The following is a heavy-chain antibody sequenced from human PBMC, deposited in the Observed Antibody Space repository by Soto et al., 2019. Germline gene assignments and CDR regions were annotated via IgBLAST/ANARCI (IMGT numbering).Heavy chain of an antibody. CDR1: GFTFSSYG. CDR2: ISYDGSNK. D-gene: IGHD2-15*01. CDR3: AKDPGYCSGGSCYSLLDY. J-gene: IGHJ4*02. Sequence: VQLVESGGGVVQPGRSLRLSCAASGFTFSSYGMHWVRQAPGKGLEWVAVISYDGSNKYYADSVKGRFTISRDNSKNTLYLQMNSLRAEDTAVYYCAKDPGYCSGGSCYSLLDYWGQGTLVTVSS. V-gene: IGHV3-30*18.